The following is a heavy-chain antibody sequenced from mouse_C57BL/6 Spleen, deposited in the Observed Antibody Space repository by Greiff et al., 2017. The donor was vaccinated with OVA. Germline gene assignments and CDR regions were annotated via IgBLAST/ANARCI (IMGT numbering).Heavy chain of an antibody. J-gene: IGHJ4*01. Sequence: VQLVESGAELVKPGASVKMSCKASGYTFTSYWITWVKQRPGQGLEWIGDIYPGSGSTNYNEKFKSKATLTVDTSSSTAYMQLSSLTSEDSAVYYCAGNYYAMDYWGQGTSVTVSS. CDR3: AGNYYAMDY. V-gene: IGHV1-55*01. CDR1: GYTFTSYW. D-gene: IGHD2-1*01. CDR2: IYPGSGST.